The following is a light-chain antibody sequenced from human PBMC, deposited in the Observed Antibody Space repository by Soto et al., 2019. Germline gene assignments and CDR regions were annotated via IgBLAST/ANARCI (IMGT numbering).Light chain of an antibody. V-gene: IGKV3-11*01. J-gene: IGKJ1*01. CDR3: QQYNSYSRT. Sequence: EIVLTQSPATLSFSQGERATLYCGASQSVSSYLAWYQQKPGQAPRLLIYDASNRATGIPARFSGSGSGTEFTLTISSLQPDDFATYYCQQYNSYSRTFGQGTKVDIK. CDR1: QSVSSY. CDR2: DAS.